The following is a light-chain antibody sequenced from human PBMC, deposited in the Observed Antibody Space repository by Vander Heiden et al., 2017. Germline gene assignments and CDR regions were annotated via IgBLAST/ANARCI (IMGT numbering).Light chain of an antibody. Sequence: DIVMTQSPLSLPVNPGEPASISCRSSQSLLHSNGYNYLDWYLQKPGQSPQLLIYLGSNRASGVPDRFSGSGSGTDFTLKISRVEAEDVGVYYCMQALQTSPITFGQGTRLEIK. CDR3: MQALQTSPIT. CDR2: LGS. J-gene: IGKJ5*01. V-gene: IGKV2-28*01. CDR1: QSLLHSNGYNY.